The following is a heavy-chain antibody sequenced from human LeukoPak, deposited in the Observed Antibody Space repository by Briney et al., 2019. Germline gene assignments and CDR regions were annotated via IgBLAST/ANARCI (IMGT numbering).Heavy chain of an antibody. CDR3: ARDKAFGSRGWYFDYFDY. Sequence: GGSLRLSCATSGFTFRDFAMDWVRQAPGKGLEFISAISTDGSSTYYANSVKDRFTISRDNSKNPLYLQMGSLRTEDTAIYYCARDKAFGSRGWYFDYFDYWGQGTLVTVSS. J-gene: IGHJ4*02. V-gene: IGHV3-64*01. CDR2: ISTDGSST. CDR1: GFTFRDFA. D-gene: IGHD6-19*01.